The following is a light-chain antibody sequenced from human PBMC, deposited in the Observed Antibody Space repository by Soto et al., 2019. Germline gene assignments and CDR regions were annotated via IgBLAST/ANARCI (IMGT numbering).Light chain of an antibody. V-gene: IGLV2-23*03. CDR3: CSYAGSSTFDVV. CDR2: EGS. CDR1: SSDVGSYNL. Sequence: QSALTQPASVSGSPGQSITISCTGTSSDVGSYNLVSWYQQHPGKAPKLMIYEGSKWPSGVSIRFSGSKSGNTASLTISGLQAEDEADYYCCSYAGSSTFDVVFGGGTKLTVL. J-gene: IGLJ2*01.